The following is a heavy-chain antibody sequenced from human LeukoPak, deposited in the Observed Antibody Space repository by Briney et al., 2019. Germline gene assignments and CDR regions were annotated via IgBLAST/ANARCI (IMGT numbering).Heavy chain of an antibody. CDR1: GGSISNHY. D-gene: IGHD3-10*01. CDR3: ARDMLGYYYGSGNYGSFDT. J-gene: IGHJ5*02. CDR2: IYYSGIS. V-gene: IGHV4-59*11. Sequence: PSETLSLTCTVSGGSISNHYWTWIRQSPGKGLEWIGYIYYSGISDYNPSLRSRVTMSVDTSKNQFSLKLNSPTAADTAVYYCARDMLGYYYGSGNYGSFDTWGQGTLVTVSS.